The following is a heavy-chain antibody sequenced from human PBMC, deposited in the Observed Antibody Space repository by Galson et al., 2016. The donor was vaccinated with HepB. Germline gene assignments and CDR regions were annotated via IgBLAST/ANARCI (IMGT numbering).Heavy chain of an antibody. J-gene: IGHJ3*01. CDR2: IDYSGNT. Sequence: SETLSLTCSVSGGSIGMFQWNWVRQSPGKGLEWIGYIDYSGNTNYNPSLNSRLTMSVDTSKKQIFLKINSVTTADTAVYYCARDGPGDPFDVWGQGTMVTVSS. CDR3: ARDGPGDPFDV. CDR1: GGSIGMFQ. V-gene: IGHV4-59*01.